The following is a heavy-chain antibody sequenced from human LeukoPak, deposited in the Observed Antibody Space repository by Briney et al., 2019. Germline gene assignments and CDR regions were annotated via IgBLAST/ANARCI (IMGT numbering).Heavy chain of an antibody. CDR1: GFTVSSNY. V-gene: IGHV3-53*01. CDR3: AGGAYYYDSSGPY. Sequence: GGSLRLSCAASGFTVSSNYMRWVRQAPGKGLEWVSVIYSGGSTYYADSVKGRFTISRDNSKNTLYLQMNSLRAEDTAVYYCAGGAYYYDSSGPYWGQGTLVTVSS. J-gene: IGHJ4*02. CDR2: IYSGGST. D-gene: IGHD3-22*01.